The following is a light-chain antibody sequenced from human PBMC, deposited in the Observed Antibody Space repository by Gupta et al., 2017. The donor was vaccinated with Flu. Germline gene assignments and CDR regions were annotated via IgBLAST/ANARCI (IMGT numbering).Light chain of an antibody. Sequence: EIVLPQSPGTLSLSPGESATISCRASQRISSGYLAWYQQRPGQAPSLLIYNASSRAAGIPDRISGSDSGTDFSLTISRLEPEDFGLYYCQQYDSSPQTFGPGTRVDIK. CDR3: QQYDSSPQT. CDR2: NAS. V-gene: IGKV3-20*01. CDR1: QRISSGY. J-gene: IGKJ3*01.